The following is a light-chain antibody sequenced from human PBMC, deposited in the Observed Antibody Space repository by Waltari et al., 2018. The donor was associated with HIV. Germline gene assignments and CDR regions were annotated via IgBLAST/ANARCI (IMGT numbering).Light chain of an antibody. CDR2: AAS. Sequence: DIQMTQSPSSLSASVGDRVTLTCRASQIITSHLNWYQQRPGKAPKLLIYAASSLESGVPSRFSGSGSGTEYTLTISSLQPEDFATYYCQQSFTLPLTFGPGTKVDIK. CDR3: QQSFTLPLT. V-gene: IGKV1-39*01. CDR1: QIITSH. J-gene: IGKJ3*01.